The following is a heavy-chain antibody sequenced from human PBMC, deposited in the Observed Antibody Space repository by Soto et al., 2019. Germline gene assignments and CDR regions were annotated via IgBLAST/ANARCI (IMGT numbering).Heavy chain of an antibody. CDR3: ARDGSSGYYYVGSWFDP. CDR1: GYTFTSYG. V-gene: IGHV1-18*01. J-gene: IGHJ5*02. D-gene: IGHD3-22*01. CDR2: ISAYNGNT. Sequence: ASVKVSCTASGYTFTSYGISWVRQAPGQGLEWMGWISAYNGNTNYAQKLQGRVTMTTDTSTSTAYMELRSLRSDDTAVYYCARDGSSGYYYVGSWFDPWGQGTLVTAPQ.